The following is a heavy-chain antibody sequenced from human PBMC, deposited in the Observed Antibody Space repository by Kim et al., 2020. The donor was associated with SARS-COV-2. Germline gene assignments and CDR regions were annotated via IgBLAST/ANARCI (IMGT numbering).Heavy chain of an antibody. CDR2: VSRHGST. CDR3: ARHLFSYYFDS. J-gene: IGHJ4*02. V-gene: IGHV4-39*01. D-gene: IGHD5-18*01. Sequence: GLEWIGTVSRHGSTFYHPAPYDPTRERRVTLSIDTSKNQFSLKLRSVTAADTAVYYCARHLFSYYFDSWGPRSLVTVTS.